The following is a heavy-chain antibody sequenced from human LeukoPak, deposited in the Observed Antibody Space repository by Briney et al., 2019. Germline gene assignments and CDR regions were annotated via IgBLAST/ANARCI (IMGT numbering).Heavy chain of an antibody. CDR1: GGSISSGSFY. CDR2: IYTTGST. CDR3: SRSEEARVIQH. D-gene: IGHD6-6*01. V-gene: IGHV4-61*02. J-gene: IGHJ1*01. Sequence: SETLSLTCTVSGGSISSGSFYWSWIRQPAGKGLEWIGRIYTTGSTNYNPSLKSRVTISLETSKNQFSLKLRSVTAADTAVYFCSRSEEARVIQHWGQGTLVTVSS.